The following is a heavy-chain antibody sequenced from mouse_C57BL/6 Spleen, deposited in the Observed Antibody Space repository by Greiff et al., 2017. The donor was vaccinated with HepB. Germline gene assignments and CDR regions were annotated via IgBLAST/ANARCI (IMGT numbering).Heavy chain of an antibody. CDR2: INPGSGGT. V-gene: IGHV1-54*01. J-gene: IGHJ4*01. CDR1: GYAFTNYL. CDR3: ARSDGYYGAMDY. D-gene: IGHD2-3*01. Sequence: VQLQQSGAELVRPGTSVKVSCKASGYAFTNYLIEWVKQRPGQGLEWIGVINPGSGGTNYNEKFKGKATLTADKSSSTAYMQLSSLTSEDSAVYLCARSDGYYGAMDYWGQGTSVTVSS.